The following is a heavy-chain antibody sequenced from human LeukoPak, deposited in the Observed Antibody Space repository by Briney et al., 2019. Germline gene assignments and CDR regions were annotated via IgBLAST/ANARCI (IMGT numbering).Heavy chain of an antibody. V-gene: IGHV3-66*02. J-gene: IGHJ4*02. CDR1: GFTVSSNY. CDR2: IYSGGSA. D-gene: IGHD2-15*01. CDR3: AREWRSSCYCFDY. Sequence: GGSLRLSCAASGFTVSSNYMSWVRQAPRKGLEWVSVIYSGGSAYYADSVKGRFTISRDNSKNTPYLQMNSLRAEDTAVYYCAREWRSSCYCFDYWGQRTLVTVSS.